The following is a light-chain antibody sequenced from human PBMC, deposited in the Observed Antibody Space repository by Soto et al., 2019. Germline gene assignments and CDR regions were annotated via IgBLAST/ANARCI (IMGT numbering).Light chain of an antibody. V-gene: IGKV1-39*01. CDR2: AGS. Sequence: DIQMTQSPSSLSASVGDRVTITCRTSQSISNYLNWYQQNPGKAPKLLIYAGSTLQSGVPLRFSGSGSGTDFTLTISSLQPEDFTTYYCQQSYRTPYTFGQGTRLYIK. J-gene: IGKJ2*01. CDR3: QQSYRTPYT. CDR1: QSISNY.